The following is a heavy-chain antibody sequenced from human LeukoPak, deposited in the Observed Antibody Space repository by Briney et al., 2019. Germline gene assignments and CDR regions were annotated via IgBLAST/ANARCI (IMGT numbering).Heavy chain of an antibody. D-gene: IGHD6-13*01. J-gene: IGHJ3*02. CDR3: ASGIAESPEGDAFDI. V-gene: IGHV6-1*01. CDR1: GDSVSSNSAA. Sequence: SQTLSLTCAISGDSVSSNSAAWNWIRQSPSSGLEWLGRTYYRSKWYNDYAVSVKSRITINPDTSKNQFSLQLNSVTPEDTAVYYCASGIAESPEGDAFDIWGQGTMVTVSS. CDR2: TYYRSKWYN.